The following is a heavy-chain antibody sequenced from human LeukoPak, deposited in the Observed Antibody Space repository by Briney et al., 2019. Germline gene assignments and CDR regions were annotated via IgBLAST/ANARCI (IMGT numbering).Heavy chain of an antibody. V-gene: IGHV4-59*01. D-gene: IGHD4/OR15-4a*01. Sequence: PTETLSLTCSVSGGSISGFYWSWIRQPPTKGLQWLGFISYSGSTNYNPSLKCRVTMSVDTSKNQISLKLTSVSAADTALYYCARDLGTNYRNYNYGMDVWGQGTTVTVSS. CDR2: ISYSGST. CDR1: GGSISGFY. CDR3: ARDLGTNYRNYNYGMDV. J-gene: IGHJ6*02.